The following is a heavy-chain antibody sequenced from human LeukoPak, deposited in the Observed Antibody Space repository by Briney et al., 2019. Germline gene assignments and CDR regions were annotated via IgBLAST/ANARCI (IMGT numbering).Heavy chain of an antibody. J-gene: IGHJ6*03. CDR2: ISAYNGNT. D-gene: IGHD4-17*01. V-gene: IGHV1-18*01. CDR3: ARTDYGDYLYYYYYMDV. CDR1: GYTFTSYG. Sequence: ASVKVSCKASGYTFTSYGISWVRQAPGQGLEWMGWISAYNGNTNCAQKLQGRVTMTTDTSTSTAYMELRSLRSDDPAVYYCARTDYGDYLYYYYYMDVWGKGTTVTISS.